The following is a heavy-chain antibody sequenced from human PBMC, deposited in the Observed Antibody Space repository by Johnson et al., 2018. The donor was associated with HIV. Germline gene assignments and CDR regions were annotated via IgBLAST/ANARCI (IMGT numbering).Heavy chain of an antibody. D-gene: IGHD5-12*01. CDR2: INQDGSDK. CDR1: GFTFSNHH. CDR3: AKDQHGPLVPTVMRDDAFDI. V-gene: IGHV3-7*04. Sequence: EMQLVESGGGLVQPGGSLRLSCAVSGFTFSNHHMTWVRQAPGKGLEWVANINQDGSDKYYADSVKGRFTVSRDNSKNAVYLQMNSLGAGDTAVYYCAKDQHGPLVPTVMRDDAFDIWGQGTMVTVSS. J-gene: IGHJ3*02.